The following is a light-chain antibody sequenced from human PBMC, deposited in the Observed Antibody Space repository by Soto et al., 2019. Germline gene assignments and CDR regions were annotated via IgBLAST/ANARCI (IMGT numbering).Light chain of an antibody. CDR3: QVWDSSRDPVI. CDR1: NNGIKS. CDR2: DDS. Sequence: SYEPTQPPSVSVAPGQTARITCGRNNNGIKSVHWYQQRPGQAPVLVVYDDSDRPSGIPERFSGSNSGNTATLTISRVEAGDEADYYCQVWDSSRDPVIFGGGTKLTVL. V-gene: IGLV3-21*02. J-gene: IGLJ2*01.